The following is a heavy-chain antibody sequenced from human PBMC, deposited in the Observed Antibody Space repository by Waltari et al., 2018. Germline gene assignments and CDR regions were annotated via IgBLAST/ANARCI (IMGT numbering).Heavy chain of an antibody. J-gene: IGHJ6*03. V-gene: IGHV4-34*01. CDR2: INHSGST. Sequence: QVQLQQWGAGLLKPSETLSLTCAVYGGSFSGYYWSWIRQPPGKGLEWIGEINHSGSTNYNPSLKSRVTISVDTSKNHFSLKLSSVTAADTAVYYCARVRPPRVAARPRLSYYYMDVWGKGTTVTVSS. CDR3: ARVRPPRVAARPRLSYYYMDV. D-gene: IGHD6-6*01. CDR1: GGSFSGYY.